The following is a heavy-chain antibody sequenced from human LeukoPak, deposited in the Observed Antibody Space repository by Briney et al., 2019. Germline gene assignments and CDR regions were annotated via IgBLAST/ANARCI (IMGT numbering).Heavy chain of an antibody. Sequence: GGSLRLSRAASGFSFSRYAMHWVRQAPGKGLEYVSAINSNGGSTYYANSVKGRFSISRDNSKNTLYLHMGSLRNEDMAVYYCARDFRFLDDYWGQGTLVTVSS. V-gene: IGHV3-64*01. CDR3: ARDFRFLDDY. D-gene: IGHD3-3*01. J-gene: IGHJ4*02. CDR1: GFSFSRYA. CDR2: INSNGGST.